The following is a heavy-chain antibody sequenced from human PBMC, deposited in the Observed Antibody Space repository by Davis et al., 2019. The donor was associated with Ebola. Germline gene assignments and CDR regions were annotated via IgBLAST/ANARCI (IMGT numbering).Heavy chain of an antibody. D-gene: IGHD3-3*01. J-gene: IGHJ6*04. V-gene: IGHV3-21*01. Sequence: PGGSLRLSCAASGFTFSSYSMNWVRQAPGKGLEWVSSISSSSSYIYYADSVKGRFTISRDNAKNSLYLQMNSLRDEDTAVYYCAREALYDFWSGYYKDVWGKGTTVTVSS. CDR2: ISSSSSYI. CDR1: GFTFSSYS. CDR3: AREALYDFWSGYYKDV.